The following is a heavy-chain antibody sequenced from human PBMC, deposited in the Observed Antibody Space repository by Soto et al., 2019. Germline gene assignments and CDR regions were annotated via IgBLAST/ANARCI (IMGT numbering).Heavy chain of an antibody. D-gene: IGHD4-17*01. Sequence: PSETPCITFTVSGGSISSSSYYWGWVRQPPGKGVESFGSIYYSGSTYYNPSLKSRVTISVDTSKNQFSLKLSSVTAADTAVYYCGAKTVTTEGDYGMDVWGQGTTV. CDR3: GAKTVTTEGDYGMDV. CDR1: GGSISSSSYY. V-gene: IGHV4-39*05. J-gene: IGHJ6*02. CDR2: IYYSGST.